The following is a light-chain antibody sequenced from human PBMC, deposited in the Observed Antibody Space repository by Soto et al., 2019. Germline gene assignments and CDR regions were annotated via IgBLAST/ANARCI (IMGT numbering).Light chain of an antibody. V-gene: IGLV1-40*01. CDR3: QSYDSSLSGSVV. J-gene: IGLJ2*01. CDR1: TSNIGEGYD. Sequence: QSVLTQPPSVSGAPGQRVPIPCTGSTSNIGEGYDEHWYQQLPGTAPKLLIYGNSNRPSGVPDRFSGSKSGTSASLAITGLQAEDEADYYCQSYDSSLSGSVVFGGGTQLTVL. CDR2: GNS.